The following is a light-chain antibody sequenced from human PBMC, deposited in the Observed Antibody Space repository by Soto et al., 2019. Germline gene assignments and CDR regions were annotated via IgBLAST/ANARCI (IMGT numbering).Light chain of an antibody. Sequence: QSALTQPASVSGSPGQSITISCTGTSSDVGSYNLVSWCQQHPGKAPKLVIYEVSKRPPGVSNRFSGSKSGNTASLTISGLQAEDEADYYCCSYAGSSTLYVFGTGTKFTVL. CDR2: EVS. V-gene: IGLV2-23*02. J-gene: IGLJ1*01. CDR3: CSYAGSSTLYV. CDR1: SSDVGSYNL.